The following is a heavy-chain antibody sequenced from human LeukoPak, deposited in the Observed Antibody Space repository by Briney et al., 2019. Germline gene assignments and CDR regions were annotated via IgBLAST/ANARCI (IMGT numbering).Heavy chain of an antibody. CDR2: ISGSGGST. V-gene: IGHV3-23*01. CDR1: GFTFSSYA. Sequence: QPGGSLRLSCAASGFTFSSYAMSWVRQAPGKGLEWVSAISGSGGSTYYADSVKGRFTISRDNSKNTLYLQMNSLRAEDTAVYYCAKDLNYYDSSGYYSAFDIWGQGTMVTVSS. J-gene: IGHJ3*02. CDR3: AKDLNYYDSSGYYSAFDI. D-gene: IGHD3-22*01.